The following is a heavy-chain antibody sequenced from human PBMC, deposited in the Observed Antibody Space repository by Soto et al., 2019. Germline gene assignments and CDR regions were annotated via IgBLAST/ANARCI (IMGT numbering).Heavy chain of an antibody. CDR2: INAGNGNT. D-gene: IGHD4-17*01. J-gene: IGHJ3*02. Sequence: GASVKVSCKASGYTFTSYAMHWVRQAPGQRLEWMGWINAGNGNTKYSQKFQGRVTITRDTSASTAYMELSSLRSEDTAVYYCARKGTTVTNDAFDIWGQGTMVTVSS. V-gene: IGHV1-3*01. CDR3: ARKGTTVTNDAFDI. CDR1: GYTFTSYA.